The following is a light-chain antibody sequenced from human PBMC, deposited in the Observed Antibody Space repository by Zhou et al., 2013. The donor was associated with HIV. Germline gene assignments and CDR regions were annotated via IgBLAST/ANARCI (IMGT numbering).Light chain of an antibody. CDR2: SAF. J-gene: IGKJ5*01. CDR1: QEISSS. Sequence: DIQMTQSPSSLSASVGDRVIITCRASQEISSSLAWYQQKPGKAPKLLLYSAFVLESGVPSRFSGSGSGTDYTLAISSLQPEDFATYYCQQLNSYPITFGQGTRLEIK. CDR3: QQLNSYPIT. V-gene: IGKV1-NL1*01.